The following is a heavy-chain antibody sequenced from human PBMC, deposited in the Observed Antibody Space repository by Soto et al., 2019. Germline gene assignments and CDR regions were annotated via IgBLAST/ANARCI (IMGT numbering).Heavy chain of an antibody. D-gene: IGHD6-19*01. J-gene: IGHJ4*02. Sequence: ASVKVSCKASGYTFTSYYMHWVRQAPGQGLEWMGIINPSGGSTSYAQKFQGRVTMTRDTSTSTVYMELSSLRSEDTAVYYCARDDLETNGYSSGWTPFYFDSWGQGTLVTVSS. CDR1: GYTFTSYY. CDR2: INPSGGST. CDR3: ARDDLETNGYSSGWTPFYFDS. V-gene: IGHV1-46*01.